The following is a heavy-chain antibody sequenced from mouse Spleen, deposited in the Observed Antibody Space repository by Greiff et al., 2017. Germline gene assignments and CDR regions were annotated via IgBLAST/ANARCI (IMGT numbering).Heavy chain of an antibody. Sequence: VQLQQPGAELVKPGASVKMSCKASGYTFTSYWITWVKQRPGQGLEWIGDIYPGSGSTNYNEKFKSKATLTVDTSSSTAYMQLSSLTSEDSAVYYCADYYYGSSYFDVWGAGTTVTVSS. CDR3: ADYYYGSSYFDV. V-gene: IGHV1-55*01. J-gene: IGHJ1*01. CDR2: IYPGSGST. CDR1: GYTFTSYW. D-gene: IGHD1-1*01.